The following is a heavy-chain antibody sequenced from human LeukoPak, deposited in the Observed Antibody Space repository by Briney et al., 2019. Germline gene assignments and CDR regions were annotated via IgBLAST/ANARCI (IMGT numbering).Heavy chain of an antibody. J-gene: IGHJ6*03. Sequence: SETLSLTCAVSGHSISNGYYWVWIRQPPGRGLEWTGSLYHSDSAYYNTSLRSRVSMSVDTSKNQFSLTLSFVPAADTAVYYCARQHDSYYYYYIDVWGSGTTVTVSS. CDR1: GHSISNGYY. CDR3: ARQHDSYYYYYIDV. V-gene: IGHV4-38-2*01. CDR2: LYHSDSA.